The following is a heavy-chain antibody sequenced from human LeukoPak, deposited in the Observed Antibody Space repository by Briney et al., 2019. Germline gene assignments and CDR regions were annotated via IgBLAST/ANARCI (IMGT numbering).Heavy chain of an antibody. CDR1: GFTFSDSG. V-gene: IGHV3-23*01. J-gene: IGHJ4*02. CDR2: ITGNGATT. Sequence: GGSLRLSCAASGFTFSDSGMHWVRQAPGKGLEWVSGITGNGATTYYADSVKGRFTISRDNSRNTVYLQMNSLRAEDTAVYYCANDLGWIQLNLGRGQGTLVTVSS. CDR3: ANDLGWIQLNLG. D-gene: IGHD5-18*01.